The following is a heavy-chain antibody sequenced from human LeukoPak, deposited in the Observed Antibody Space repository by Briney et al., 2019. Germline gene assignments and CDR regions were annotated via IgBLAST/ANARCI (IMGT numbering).Heavy chain of an antibody. J-gene: IGHJ4*02. CDR2: ISGSGGST. Sequence: PGGSLRLSCAASGFTFSSYSMSWVRQAPGKGLEWVSAISGSGGSTYYADSVKGRFTISRDNSKNTLYLQMNSLRAEDTAVYYCAKATAPAYCGGDCYFNYWGQGTLVTVSS. CDR3: AKATAPAYCGGDCYFNY. CDR1: GFTFSSYS. V-gene: IGHV3-23*01. D-gene: IGHD2-21*02.